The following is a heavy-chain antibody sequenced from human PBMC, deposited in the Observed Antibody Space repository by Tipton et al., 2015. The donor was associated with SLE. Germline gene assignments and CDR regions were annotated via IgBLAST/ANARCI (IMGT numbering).Heavy chain of an antibody. V-gene: IGHV4-59*11. CDR2: IYYSGST. CDR1: GGSISSHY. D-gene: IGHD3-22*01. CDR3: ARGGYYDSSGYYYVEYFQH. Sequence: TLSLTCTVSGGSISSHYWSWIRQPPGKGLEWIGYIYYSGSTNYNPSLKSRVTMSVDTSKNQFSLKLSSVTAADTAVYYCARGGYYDSSGYYYVEYFQHWGQGTLVTVSS. J-gene: IGHJ1*01.